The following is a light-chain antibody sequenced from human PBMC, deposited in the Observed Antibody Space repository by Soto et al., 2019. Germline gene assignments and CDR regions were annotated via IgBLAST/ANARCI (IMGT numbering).Light chain of an antibody. V-gene: IGKV3D-11*02. CDR2: DVS. CDR3: QQRNYWQVT. Sequence: EIVLTQSPATLSLSPGGRAPLFCRASQSISGTLAWYQQKPGQAPRLLIYDVSNRATGIPARFSGSGSGTDFTLTISSLEPEDFAIYYCQQRNYWQVTFGQGTRLEIK. CDR1: QSISGT. J-gene: IGKJ5*01.